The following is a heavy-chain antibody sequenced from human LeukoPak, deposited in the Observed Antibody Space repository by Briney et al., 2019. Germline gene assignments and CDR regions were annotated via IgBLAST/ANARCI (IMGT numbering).Heavy chain of an antibody. J-gene: IGHJ6*03. CDR1: GFTFSSYG. CDR2: ISYDGSNK. D-gene: IGHD3-16*01. Sequence: GGSLRLSCAASGFTFSSYGMHWVRQAPGKGLEWVAVISYDGSNKYYADSVKGRFTISRDNSKSTLYLQMNSLRAEDTAVYYCAKVGGRWSDYYYYMDVWGKGTTVTVSS. V-gene: IGHV3-30*18. CDR3: AKVGGRWSDYYYYMDV.